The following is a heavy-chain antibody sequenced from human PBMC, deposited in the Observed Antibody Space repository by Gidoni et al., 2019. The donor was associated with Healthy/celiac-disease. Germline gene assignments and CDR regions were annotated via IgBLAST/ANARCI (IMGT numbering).Heavy chain of an antibody. J-gene: IGHJ4*02. V-gene: IGHV4-34*01. CDR2: INHSGST. Sequence: QVQLQQWGAGLLKPSETLSLTCAVYGGSFSGYYCSWIRQPPGKGLEWIGEINHSGSTNYNPSLKSRVTISVDTSKNQFSLKLSSVTAADTAVYYCARGGGSGGGCSGGSCYSLHYWGQGTLVTVSS. CDR3: ARGGGSGGGCSGGSCYSLHY. CDR1: GGSFSGYY. D-gene: IGHD2-15*01.